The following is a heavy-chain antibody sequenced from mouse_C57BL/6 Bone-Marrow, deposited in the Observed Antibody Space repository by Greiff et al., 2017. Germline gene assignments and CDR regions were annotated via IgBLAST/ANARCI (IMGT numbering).Heavy chain of an antibody. CDR3: ARDRDWAFAY. Sequence: EVKLEESGGGLVKPGGSLKLSCAASGFTFSSYAMSWVRQTPEKRLEWVATISDGGSYTYYPDNVKGRFTISRDNAKNNLYLQMSHLKSEDTAMYYCARDRDWAFAYWGQGTLVTVSA. V-gene: IGHV5-4*01. D-gene: IGHD4-1*01. J-gene: IGHJ3*01. CDR2: ISDGGSYT. CDR1: GFTFSSYA.